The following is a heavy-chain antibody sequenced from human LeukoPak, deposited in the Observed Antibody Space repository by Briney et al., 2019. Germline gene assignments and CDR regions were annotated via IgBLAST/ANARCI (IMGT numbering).Heavy chain of an antibody. V-gene: IGHV4-34*01. CDR3: ARGGGRIAPTFDY. J-gene: IGHJ4*02. CDR2: INPSGST. Sequence: SETRSLTCAVYGGSSSGYYSSWIRHPPGNGLEWIGEINPSGSTNYNPSLKSRVTISVDTSKNQFSLKLSSVTAADTAVYYCARGGGRIAPTFDYWGQGTLVTVSS. D-gene: IGHD6-13*01. CDR1: GGSSSGYY.